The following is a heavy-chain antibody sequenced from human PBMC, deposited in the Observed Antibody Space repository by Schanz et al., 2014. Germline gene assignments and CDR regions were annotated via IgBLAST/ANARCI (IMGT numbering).Heavy chain of an antibody. Sequence: EVQLVESGGGLVQPGGSLRLSCAASGFTFNDYWMHWVRQAPGKGLVGVSRINSDGRSTNYADSVKGRFSISRDNARNTLHLQMNSLRAEDTAVYYCRLWFGELYYGMDAWGQGTTVTVSS. CDR1: GFTFNDYW. CDR2: INSDGRST. D-gene: IGHD3-10*01. J-gene: IGHJ6*02. V-gene: IGHV3-74*01. CDR3: RLWFGELYYGMDA.